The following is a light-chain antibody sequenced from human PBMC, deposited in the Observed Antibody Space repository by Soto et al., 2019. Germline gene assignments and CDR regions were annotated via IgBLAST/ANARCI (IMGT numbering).Light chain of an antibody. V-gene: IGLV1-40*01. CDR2: GNS. CDR3: QSYDSSLSGYVI. Sequence: QSVLTQPPSVSGAPGQRVTISCTGSSSNIGTPYDVHWYQQLPGTAPKLLIYGNSNRPSGVPDRFSGSKSGTSASLANTGLQAEDEADYYCQSYDSSLSGYVIFGGGTQLTVL. J-gene: IGLJ2*01. CDR1: SSNIGTPYD.